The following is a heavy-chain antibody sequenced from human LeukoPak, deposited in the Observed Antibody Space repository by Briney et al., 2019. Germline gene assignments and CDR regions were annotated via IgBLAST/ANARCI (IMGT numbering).Heavy chain of an antibody. CDR1: GDSVSSNSAA. CDR3: ARDPLLWGLSYYYGMDV. CDR2: TYYRSKWYN. D-gene: IGHD7-27*01. J-gene: IGHJ6*02. Sequence: SQTLSLACAISGDSVSSNSAAWNWIRQSPSRGLEWLGRTYYRSKWYNDYAVSVKSRITINPDTSKNQFSLQLNSVTPEDTAVYYCARDPLLWGLSYYYGMDVWGQGTTVTVSS. V-gene: IGHV6-1*01.